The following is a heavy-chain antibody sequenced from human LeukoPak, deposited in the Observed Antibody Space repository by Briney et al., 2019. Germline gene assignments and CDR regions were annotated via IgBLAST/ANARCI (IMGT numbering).Heavy chain of an antibody. CDR1: GYTFTGYY. CDR2: INPNSGGT. CDR3: ARGLKVGATVY. V-gene: IGHV1-2*06. J-gene: IGHJ4*02. D-gene: IGHD1-26*01. Sequence: ASVKVSCKASGYTFTGYYMHWVRQAPGQGLEWMGRINPNSGGTNYAQKFQGRVTMTRNTSISTAYMELSSLRSEDTAVYYCARGLKVGATVYWGQGTLVTVSS.